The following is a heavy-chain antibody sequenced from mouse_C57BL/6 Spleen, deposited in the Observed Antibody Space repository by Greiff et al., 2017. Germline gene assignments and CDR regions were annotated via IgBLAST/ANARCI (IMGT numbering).Heavy chain of an antibody. V-gene: IGHV5-6*02. J-gene: IGHJ2*01. D-gene: IGHD2-4*01. CDR3: ARHAAMITPYYFDY. CDR2: ISSGGSYT. Sequence: DVKLVESGGDLVKPGGSLKLSCAASGFTFSSYGMSWVRQTPDKRLEWVATISSGGSYTYYPDSVKGRFTISRDNAKNTLYLQMSSLKSEDTAMYYCARHAAMITPYYFDYWGQGTTLTVSS. CDR1: GFTFSSYG.